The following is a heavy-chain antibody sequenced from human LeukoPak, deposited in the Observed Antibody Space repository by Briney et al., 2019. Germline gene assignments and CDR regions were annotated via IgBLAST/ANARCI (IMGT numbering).Heavy chain of an antibody. CDR2: ISGFNT. Sequence: QTGGSLRLPCTTSGFAFSNYAMNWVRQAPGKGPEWVSGISGFNTYYADSVKGRFTIFRDNSKNVLYLQMDRLRAEDTAVYSCAKDVCTSPRCLLYFDSWGQGTLVTVSS. J-gene: IGHJ4*02. CDR3: AKDVCTSPRCLLYFDS. D-gene: IGHD2-8*01. CDR1: GFAFSNYA. V-gene: IGHV3-23*01.